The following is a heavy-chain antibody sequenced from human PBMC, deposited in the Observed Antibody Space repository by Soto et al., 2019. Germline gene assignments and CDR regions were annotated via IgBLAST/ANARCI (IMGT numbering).Heavy chain of an antibody. CDR3: AGGYLPADSNYYYYGMDV. D-gene: IGHD5-12*01. CDR1: GGTFSSYT. V-gene: IGHV1-69*02. CDR2: IIPILGIA. Sequence: SVKVSCKASGGTFSSYTISWVRQAPGQGLEWMGRIIPILGIANYAQKFQGRVTITADKSTSTAYMELSSLRSEDTAVYYCAGGYLPADSNYYYYGMDVWGQGTTVTVSS. J-gene: IGHJ6*02.